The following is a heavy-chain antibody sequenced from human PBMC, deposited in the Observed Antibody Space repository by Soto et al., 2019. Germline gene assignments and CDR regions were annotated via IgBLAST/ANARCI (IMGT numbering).Heavy chain of an antibody. V-gene: IGHV3-30-3*01. CDR2: ISYDGSNK. CDR3: ATSFGYSSGWYRGLDY. D-gene: IGHD6-19*01. Sequence: QVQLVESGGGVVQPGRSLRLSCAASGFTFSSYAMHWVRQAPGKGLEWVAVISYDGSNKYYADSVKGRFTISRDNSKNTLYLQMNSLRAEDTAVYYCATSFGYSSGWYRGLDYWGQGTLATVSS. CDR1: GFTFSSYA. J-gene: IGHJ4*02.